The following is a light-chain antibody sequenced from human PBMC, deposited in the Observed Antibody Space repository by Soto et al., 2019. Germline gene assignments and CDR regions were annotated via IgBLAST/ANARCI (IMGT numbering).Light chain of an antibody. CDR2: RNN. V-gene: IGLV1-47*01. Sequence: QFVLTQPPSASGTPGQRVTISCSGSRSNIGSNYVYWYQQLPGTAPKLLIYRNNQWPSGVPDRFSGSKSGTSASLAISGLRSEDEADHYCAAWDDSLSGPVYVFGTGTKVTVL. CDR1: RSNIGSNY. CDR3: AAWDDSLSGPVYV. J-gene: IGLJ1*01.